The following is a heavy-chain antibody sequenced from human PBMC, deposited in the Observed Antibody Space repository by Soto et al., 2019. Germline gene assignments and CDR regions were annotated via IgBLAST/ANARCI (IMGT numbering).Heavy chain of an antibody. CDR2: IYYSGKT. CDR3: AKNLPRTGRFDY. J-gene: IGHJ4*02. CDR1: GASITSTTYF. Sequence: SETLSLTCTLSGASITSTTYFWAWIRKPPGKGLEWAGSIYYSGKTHYNPSLKSRVTISVDRSKNQFSLQRSSVTAADTAVYYCAKNLPRTGRFDYWGQGSWGTVSS. V-gene: IGHV4-39*01.